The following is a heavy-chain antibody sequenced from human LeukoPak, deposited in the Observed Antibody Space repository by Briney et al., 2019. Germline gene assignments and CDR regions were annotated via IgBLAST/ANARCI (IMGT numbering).Heavy chain of an antibody. D-gene: IGHD3-16*01. V-gene: IGHV1-2*02. J-gene: IGHJ4*02. CDR1: GYAFTGYY. CDR2: IHPNSGGT. CDR3: ASRSYAD. Sequence: ASVKVSCKASGYAFTGYYVHWVRQAPGQGLEWMAWIHPNSGGTRYAQKFQGRVTMTTDTSITTAYMELSRLGSDDTAVYYCASRSYADWGQGTLVTVSS.